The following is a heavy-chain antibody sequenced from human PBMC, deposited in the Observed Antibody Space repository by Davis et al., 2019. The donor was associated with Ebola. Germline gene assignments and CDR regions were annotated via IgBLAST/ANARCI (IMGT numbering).Heavy chain of an antibody. CDR2: MNPNSGNT. CDR1: GGTFSSYA. CDR3: ARVRHSGSGSYGY. V-gene: IGHV1-8*02. D-gene: IGHD3-10*01. J-gene: IGHJ4*02. Sequence: ASVKVSCKASGGTFSSYAINWVRQATGQGLEWMGWMNPNSGNTGYAQKFQGRVAMTRNTSISTAYMELTSLTSEDTAVYYCARVRHSGSGSYGYWGQGTLVTVSS.